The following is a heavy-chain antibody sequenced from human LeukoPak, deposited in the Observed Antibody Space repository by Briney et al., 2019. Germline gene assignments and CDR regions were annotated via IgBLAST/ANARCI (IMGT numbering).Heavy chain of an antibody. CDR2: IIPIFGTA. J-gene: IGHJ4*02. CDR3: ARGARRVNFDY. CDR1: GYTFTSYA. Sequence: SVKVSCKASGYTFTSYAMNWVRQAPGQGLEWMGGIIPIFGTANYAQKFQGRVTITADESTSTAYMELSSLRSEDTAVYYCARGARRVNFDYWGQGTLVTVSS. V-gene: IGHV1-69*13.